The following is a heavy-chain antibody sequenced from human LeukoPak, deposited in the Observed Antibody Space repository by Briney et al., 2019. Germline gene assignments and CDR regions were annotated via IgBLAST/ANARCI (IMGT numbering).Heavy chain of an antibody. Sequence: GGSLRLSCAASGFTFSSYSMNWVRQAPGKGLEWVSSISSSSSYIYYADSVKGRFTISRDNAKNSLYLQMNSLRAEDTAVYYCAREMTNQERYYYGSGSYYPLDYWGQGTLVTVSS. J-gene: IGHJ4*02. CDR2: ISSSSSYI. CDR3: AREMTNQERYYYGSGSYYPLDY. V-gene: IGHV3-21*01. D-gene: IGHD3-10*01. CDR1: GFTFSSYS.